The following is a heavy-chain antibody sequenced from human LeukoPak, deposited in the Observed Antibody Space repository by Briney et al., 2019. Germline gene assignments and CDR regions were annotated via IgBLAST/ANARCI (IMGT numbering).Heavy chain of an antibody. J-gene: IGHJ5*02. Sequence: PGGSLRLSCAASGFTFSSYSMNWVRQAPGKGLEWVSSISSSSSYTYYADSVKGRFTISRDNAKNSLYLQMNSLRAEDTAVYYCARDPVFFAETSVRGIIDDLLSWGQGTLVTVSS. CDR1: GFTFSSYS. CDR3: ARDPVFFAETSVRGIIDDLLS. D-gene: IGHD3-10*01. CDR2: ISSSSSYT. V-gene: IGHV3-21*01.